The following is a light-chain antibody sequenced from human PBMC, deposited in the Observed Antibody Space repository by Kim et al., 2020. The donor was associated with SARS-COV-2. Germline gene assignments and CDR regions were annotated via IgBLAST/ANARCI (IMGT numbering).Light chain of an antibody. J-gene: IGKJ2*03. CDR1: QSVSSSY. CDR2: GAS. CDR3: QQYGRSPYS. V-gene: IGKV3-20*01. Sequence: LSPGESATLSCRASQSVSSSYLAWYQQKPGQAPRLLIYGASSRATGIPDRFSGSGSGTDFTLTISRLEPEDFAVYYCQQYGRSPYSFGQGTTLEI.